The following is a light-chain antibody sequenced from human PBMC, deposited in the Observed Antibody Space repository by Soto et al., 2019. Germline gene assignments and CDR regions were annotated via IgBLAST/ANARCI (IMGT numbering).Light chain of an antibody. CDR2: GTS. J-gene: IGKJ1*01. CDR1: QSVSSSY. V-gene: IGKV3-20*01. CDR3: QQYGSSSWT. Sequence: EIVLTQSPGTLSLSPGERATLSCRASQSVSSSYLAWYQQKPGQAPRLLIYGTSSRATAIPARFSGSGSGTDFTLTFSRLEPEDFAVYYCQQYGSSSWTFGQGTKVDIK.